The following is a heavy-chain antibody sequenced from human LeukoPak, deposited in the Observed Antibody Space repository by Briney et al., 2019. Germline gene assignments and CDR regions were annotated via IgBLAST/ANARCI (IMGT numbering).Heavy chain of an antibody. D-gene: IGHD3-10*01. CDR1: GFTFSSYS. J-gene: IGHJ4*02. Sequence: GGSLRLSCAASGFTFSSYSMNWVRQAPGKGLEWVSAISGSGGSTYYADSVKGRFTISRDNSKNTLYLQMDSLRAADTAVYYCAKVVGAYGSGSSHFDYWGQGTLVTVSS. V-gene: IGHV3-23*01. CDR2: ISGSGGST. CDR3: AKVVGAYGSGSSHFDY.